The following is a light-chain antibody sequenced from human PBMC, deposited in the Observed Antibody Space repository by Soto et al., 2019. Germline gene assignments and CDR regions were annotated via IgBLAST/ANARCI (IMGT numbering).Light chain of an antibody. CDR3: QQGFSLPWT. V-gene: IGKV1-39*01. CDR1: QDIKNY. Sequence: DIQVSQSPSSLSSSVEDRVTITCRARQDIKNYLNLYQRKPGTAPRLLIYAASNLHSGVPSPFSASGSGTDFALNITSLQADDFGTYYCQQGFSLPWTFGQGTKVDIK. CDR2: AAS. J-gene: IGKJ1*01.